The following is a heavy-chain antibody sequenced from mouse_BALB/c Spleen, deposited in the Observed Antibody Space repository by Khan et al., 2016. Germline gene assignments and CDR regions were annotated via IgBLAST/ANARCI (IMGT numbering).Heavy chain of an antibody. CDR3: ARSPYDYDVGFAY. D-gene: IGHD2-4*01. CDR1: GFNIKDTY. J-gene: IGHJ3*01. CDR2: IDPANGNT. V-gene: IGHV14-3*02. Sequence: VQLKQSGAELVKPGASVKLSCTASGFNIKDTYMHWVKQRPEQGLEWIGRIDPANGNTKYDPKFQGKATITADTSSNTAYLQLSSLTSEDTAGYYCARSPYDYDVGFAYWGQGTLVTVSA.